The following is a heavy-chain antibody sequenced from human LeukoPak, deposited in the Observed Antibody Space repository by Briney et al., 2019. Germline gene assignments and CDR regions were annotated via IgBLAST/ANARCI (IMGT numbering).Heavy chain of an antibody. J-gene: IGHJ4*02. CDR1: GGSFSGYY. Sequence: SETLSLTCAVYGGSFSGYYWSWIRQPPGKGLERIGEINHSGSTNYNPSLKSRVTISVDTPKNQFSLKLSSVTAADTAVYYCARGGRWLQLPFDYWGQGTLVTVSS. D-gene: IGHD5-12*01. CDR2: INHSGST. CDR3: ARGGRWLQLPFDY. V-gene: IGHV4-34*01.